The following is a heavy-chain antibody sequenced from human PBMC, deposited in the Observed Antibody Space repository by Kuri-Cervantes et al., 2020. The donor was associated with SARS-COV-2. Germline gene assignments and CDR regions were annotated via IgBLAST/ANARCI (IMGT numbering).Heavy chain of an antibody. Sequence: SQTLSLTCAVYGGSFSGYYWSWIRQPPGKGLEWIGEINHSGSTNYNPSLKNRVTISVDTSKNQFSLKLSSVTAADTAVYYCARVGYYYYGMDVWGQGTTVTVSS. V-gene: IGHV4-34*01. CDR1: GGSFSGYY. J-gene: IGHJ6*02. CDR3: ARVGYYYYGMDV. CDR2: INHSGST.